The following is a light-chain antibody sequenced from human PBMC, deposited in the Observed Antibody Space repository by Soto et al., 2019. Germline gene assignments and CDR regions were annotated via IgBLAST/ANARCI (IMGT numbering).Light chain of an antibody. CDR2: EVT. CDR1: GSDIGYYKF. Sequence: QSALSQPASVSGSLGQSITISCTGTGSDIGYYKFVSWYQQHPGKAPKLMIYEVTNRPSGVSTRFSGSKSGNTASLTISGLQPEDEADYYCSSYTTTTTLFGGGTQLTVL. J-gene: IGLJ3*02. V-gene: IGLV2-14*01. CDR3: SSYTTTTTL.